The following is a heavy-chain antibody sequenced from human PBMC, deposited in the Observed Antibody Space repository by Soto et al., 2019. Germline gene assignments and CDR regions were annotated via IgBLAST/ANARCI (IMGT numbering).Heavy chain of an antibody. J-gene: IGHJ4*02. CDR3: AKERSSGWSFDY. CDR1: GFTFSTYA. V-gene: IGHV3-23*01. Sequence: GGFLRLSCAASGFTFSTYAMNWVRQAPGKGLEWVSGISGSGDSTYYADSVKGRFTVSRDNSKNTLYLQMNSLRAEDTAVFYCAKERSSGWSFDYWGQGTLVTVSS. D-gene: IGHD6-19*01. CDR2: ISGSGDST.